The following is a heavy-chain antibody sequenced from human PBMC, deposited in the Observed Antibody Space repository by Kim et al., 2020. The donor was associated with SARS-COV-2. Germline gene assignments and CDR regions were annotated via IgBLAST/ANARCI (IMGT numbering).Heavy chain of an antibody. CDR2: INHSGST. J-gene: IGHJ6*02. V-gene: IGHV4-34*01. Sequence: SETLSLTCAVYGGSFSGYYWSWIRQPPGKGLEWIGEINHSGSTNYNPSLKSRVTISVDTSKNQFSLKLSSVTAADTAVYYCARIQLRLNYYYYYGMDVWGQGTTVTVSS. CDR3: ARIQLRLNYYYYYGMDV. D-gene: IGHD5-18*01. CDR1: GGSFSGYY.